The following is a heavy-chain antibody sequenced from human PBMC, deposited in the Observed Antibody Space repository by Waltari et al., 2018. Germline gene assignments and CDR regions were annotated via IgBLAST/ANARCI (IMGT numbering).Heavy chain of an antibody. CDR3: ARGKEDISGYPDRLTAFDV. CDR1: GFNVADTQ. V-gene: IGHV3-66*02. Sequence: DVQLVDWGGRMVQPGDSLRLSCTASGFNVADTQMTWLRLPPGKGLEWVSSVLADGKTSVEGALRDLYSISRDIHKNTVDLQMHMVRPEDTAIYYCARGKEDISGYPDRLTAFDVWGQGTAVTVSS. J-gene: IGHJ3*01. CDR2: VLADGKT. D-gene: IGHD3-22*01.